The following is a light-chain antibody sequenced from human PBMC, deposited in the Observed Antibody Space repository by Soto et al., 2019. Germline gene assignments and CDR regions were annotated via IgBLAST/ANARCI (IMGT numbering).Light chain of an antibody. CDR1: QSISSW. V-gene: IGKV1-5*01. CDR3: QPYNSYPYT. J-gene: IGKJ2*01. Sequence: GDRVTITCRASQSISSWLAWYQQKPGKAPKLLIYDASSLESGVPSRFSGSGSGTEFTLTISSLQPDDFATYYCQPYNSYPYTFGQGTKVDIK. CDR2: DAS.